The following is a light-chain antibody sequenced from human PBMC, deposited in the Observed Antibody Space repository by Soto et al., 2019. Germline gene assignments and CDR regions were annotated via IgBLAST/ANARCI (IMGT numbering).Light chain of an antibody. J-gene: IGKJ3*01. Sequence: EAVLTQSPGTLSVSPGERATLSCRASQSLDNVAWYQQKPGQAPRLLIYGTSTRAAGIPARFSGSGSGTEFTLTISSLQSEDFAVYYCQQYNDWPPVFTFGPGTKVEFK. CDR2: GTS. V-gene: IGKV3D-15*01. CDR3: QQYNDWPPVFT. CDR1: QSLDN.